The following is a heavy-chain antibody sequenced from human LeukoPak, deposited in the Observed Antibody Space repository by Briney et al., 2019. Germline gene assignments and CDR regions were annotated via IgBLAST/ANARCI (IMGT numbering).Heavy chain of an antibody. D-gene: IGHD5-12*01. CDR2: IIPIFGTA. CDR3: ARSTRSYSGYDFPAY. CDR1: GGTFSSYA. V-gene: IGHV1-69*05. J-gene: IGHJ4*02. Sequence: SVAVSCKASGGTFSSYAISWVRQAPGQGLEWMGGIIPIFGTANYAQKFQGRVTITTDESTSTAYMELSSLRSEDTAVYYCARSTRSYSGYDFPAYWGQGTLVTVSS.